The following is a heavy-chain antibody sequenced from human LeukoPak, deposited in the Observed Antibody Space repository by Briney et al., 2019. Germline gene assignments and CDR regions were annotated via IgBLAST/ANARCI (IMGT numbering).Heavy chain of an antibody. Sequence: PGGSLRLSCAASGFTFSDSAMSWVRQAPGKGLDWVSLISFSGGSTYYADSVKGRFTISRDNAKNSLYLQMNSLRAEDTAVYYCARGGLPKPFDYWGQGTLVTVSS. CDR2: ISFSGGST. J-gene: IGHJ4*02. V-gene: IGHV3-23*01. D-gene: IGHD1-14*01. CDR3: ARGGLPKPFDY. CDR1: GFTFSDSA.